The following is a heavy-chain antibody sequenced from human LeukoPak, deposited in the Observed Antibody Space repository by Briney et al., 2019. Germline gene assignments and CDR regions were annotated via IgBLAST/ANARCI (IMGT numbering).Heavy chain of an antibody. J-gene: IGHJ4*02. CDR1: GFTFDDYA. V-gene: IGHV3-9*01. CDR2: ISYNSDTI. CDR3: AKAQGYYDC. D-gene: IGHD3-22*01. Sequence: GGSLRLSCAASGFTFDDYAMHWVRQAPGKGLEWVSGISYNSDTIAYADSAKGRFTISRDNAKNSLYLQMNSLRAEDTAVYYCAKAQGYYDCWGQGTLVTVSS.